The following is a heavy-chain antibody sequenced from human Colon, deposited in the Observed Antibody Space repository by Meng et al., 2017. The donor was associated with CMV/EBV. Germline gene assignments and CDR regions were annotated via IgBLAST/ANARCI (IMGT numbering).Heavy chain of an antibody. V-gene: IGHV3-30*02. D-gene: IGHD4-11*01. Sequence: GGSLRLSCVGSGFDFDDYTIHWVRQAPGKGLEWVAFIGSDGSIKRYADSVKGRLTISRDNSKNTLWLQMHSLRPEDTALYYCAREGYSNFDHWGQGTLVTVSS. CDR3: AREGYSNFDH. CDR1: GFDFDDYT. J-gene: IGHJ4*02. CDR2: IGSDGSIK.